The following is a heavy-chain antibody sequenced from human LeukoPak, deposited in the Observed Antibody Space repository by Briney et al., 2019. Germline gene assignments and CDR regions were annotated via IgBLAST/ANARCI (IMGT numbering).Heavy chain of an antibody. CDR1: GGSISSSSYY. V-gene: IGHV4-39*01. J-gene: IGHJ4*02. D-gene: IGHD3-10*01. CDR2: IYYSGST. CDR3: AANSADESTLGSSYKV. Sequence: SETLSLTCTVSGGSISSSSYYWGWIRQPPGKGLEWIGSIYYSGSTYYNPSLKSRVTISVDTSKNQFSLKLSSVTAADTAVYYCAANSADESTLGSSYKVWGQGTLVTVSS.